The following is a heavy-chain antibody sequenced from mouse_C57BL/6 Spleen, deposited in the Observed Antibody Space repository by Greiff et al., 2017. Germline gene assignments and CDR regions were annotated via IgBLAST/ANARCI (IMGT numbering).Heavy chain of an antibody. D-gene: IGHD1-1*01. CDR3: ARSLSYYGSSYWYFDV. J-gene: IGHJ1*03. Sequence: QVQLQQSGAELVMPGASVKLSCKASGYTFTSYWMHWVKQRPGQGLEWIGEIDPSDSYTNYNQKFKGKSTLTVDKSSSTAYRQLSSLTSEDSAVYYCARSLSYYGSSYWYFDVWGTGTTVTVSS. V-gene: IGHV1-69*01. CDR2: IDPSDSYT. CDR1: GYTFTSYW.